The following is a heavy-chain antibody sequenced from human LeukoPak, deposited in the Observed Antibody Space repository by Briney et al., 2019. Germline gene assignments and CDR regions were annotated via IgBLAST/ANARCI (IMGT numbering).Heavy chain of an antibody. J-gene: IGHJ6*03. CDR3: ARTYWDSSGYLYYYYMDV. D-gene: IGHD3-22*01. CDR2: ISSNGGST. Sequence: PGGSLRLSCAASGFTFSSYAMHWVRQAPGKGLEYVSAISSNGGSTYYANSVKGRFTISRDNSKNTLYLQMGSLRAEDMAVYYCARTYWDSSGYLYYYYMDVWGKGTTVTVSS. V-gene: IGHV3-64*01. CDR1: GFTFSSYA.